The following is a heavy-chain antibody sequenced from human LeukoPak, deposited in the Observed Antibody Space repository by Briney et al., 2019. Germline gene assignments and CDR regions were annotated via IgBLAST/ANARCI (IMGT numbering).Heavy chain of an antibody. CDR2: ISSSSSTI. V-gene: IGHV3-48*01. CDR3: ARDWGYHYYYYMDV. CDR1: RFTFSSYC. J-gene: IGHJ6*03. D-gene: IGHD3-16*01. Sequence: AGGSLRLSCTASRFTFSSYCMNWVRQAPGKGLEWVSYISSSSSTIYYADSVKGRFTISRDNAKNSLYLQMNSLRAEDTAVYYCARDWGYHYYYYMDVWGKGTTVTVSS.